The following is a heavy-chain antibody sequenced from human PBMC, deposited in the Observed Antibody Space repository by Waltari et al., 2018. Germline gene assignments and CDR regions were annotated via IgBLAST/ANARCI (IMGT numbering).Heavy chain of an antibody. J-gene: IGHJ4*02. CDR3: AKDRRGQQLVYDY. CDR1: GFPFSSSA. V-gene: IGHV3-23*04. Sequence: EVQLVESGGGLVQPGGSLRLSCAASGFPFSSSAMSWVRRAPGKGLEWVSAISGSGGSTYYADSVKGRFTISRDNSKNTLYLQMNSLRAEDTAVYYCAKDRRGQQLVYDYWGQGTLVTVSS. CDR2: ISGSGGST. D-gene: IGHD6-13*01.